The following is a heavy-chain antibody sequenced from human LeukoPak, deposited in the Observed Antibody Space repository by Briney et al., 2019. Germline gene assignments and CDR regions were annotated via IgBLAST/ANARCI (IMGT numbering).Heavy chain of an antibody. CDR3: ARRGYCSSTSCYEYWFDP. D-gene: IGHD2-2*01. V-gene: IGHV4-39*01. Sequence: PSETLSLTCTVSGGSISSSSYYWGCIRQPLGKGLEWIGIIYYSGSTYYNPSLKSRLTISVDTSKNQFSLKLSSVTATDTAVYYCARRGYCSSTSCYEYWFDPWGQGTLVTVSS. J-gene: IGHJ5*02. CDR1: GGSISSSSYY. CDR2: IYYSGST.